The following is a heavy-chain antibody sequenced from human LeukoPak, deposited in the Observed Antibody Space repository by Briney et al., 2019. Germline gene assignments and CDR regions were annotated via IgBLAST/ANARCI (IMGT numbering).Heavy chain of an antibody. V-gene: IGHV3-23*01. J-gene: IGHJ5*02. CDR2: ISGSGGST. D-gene: IGHD6-19*01. Sequence: GGSLRLSCAASGFTFRSYAMSWVRQAPGKGLEWVSAISGSGGSTYYADSVKGRFTISRDNSKNTLYLQMNSLRAEDTAVYYCAKDRREGGGPVADPDNWFDPWGQGTLVTVSS. CDR1: GFTFRSYA. CDR3: AKDRREGGGPVADPDNWFDP.